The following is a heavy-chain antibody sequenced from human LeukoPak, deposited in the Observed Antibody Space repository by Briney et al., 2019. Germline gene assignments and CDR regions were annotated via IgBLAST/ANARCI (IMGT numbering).Heavy chain of an antibody. J-gene: IGHJ4*02. CDR3: ARVNDFWSGYSDY. Sequence: GGSLRLSCAASGFTFSRHWMTWVRQAPGKGLEWVASIKQGGSEKYYADAVKGRFTVSRDNSKNTLYLQMNSLRAEDTAVYYCARVNDFWSGYSDYWGQGTLVTVSS. D-gene: IGHD3-3*01. CDR1: GFTFSRHW. CDR2: IKQGGSEK. V-gene: IGHV3-7*01.